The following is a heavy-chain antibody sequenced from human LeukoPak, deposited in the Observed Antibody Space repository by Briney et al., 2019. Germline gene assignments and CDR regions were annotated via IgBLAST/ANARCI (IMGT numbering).Heavy chain of an antibody. Sequence: SDTLSLPRTVSGDSISRYHGIWIRHPPGEGLEGLGYNYYRGNTNYNPPLKSRVTISVDMSKKQLSLKLSSVTAADTAVYYCTRGGYNYDSPPGDPFDYWAQGTLVTVPS. CDR2: NYYRGNT. V-gene: IGHV4-59*07. D-gene: IGHD5-18*01. CDR3: TRGGYNYDSPPGDPFDY. CDR1: GDSISRYH. J-gene: IGHJ4*02.